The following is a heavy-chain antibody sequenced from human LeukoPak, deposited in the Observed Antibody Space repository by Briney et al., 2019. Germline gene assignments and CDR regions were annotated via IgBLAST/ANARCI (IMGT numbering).Heavy chain of an antibody. D-gene: IGHD6-19*01. CDR2: ISAYNGNT. V-gene: IGHV1-18*01. Sequence: GSVKVSCKASGYTFTSYGISWVRQAPGQGLEWMGWISAYNGNTNYAQKLQGRVTMTTDTSTSTAYMELRSLRSDDTAVYYCARDMDEQWLVREGDAFDIWGQGTMDTVSS. J-gene: IGHJ3*02. CDR1: GYTFTSYG. CDR3: ARDMDEQWLVREGDAFDI.